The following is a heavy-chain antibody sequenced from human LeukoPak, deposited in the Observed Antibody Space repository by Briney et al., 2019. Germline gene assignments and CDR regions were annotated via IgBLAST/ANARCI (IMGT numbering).Heavy chain of an antibody. V-gene: IGHV4-59*12. J-gene: IGHJ4*02. CDR1: GGSISTYY. Sequence: SETLSLTCTVSGGSISTYYWSWIRQPPGKGLEWIGYIYYSGSTNYNPSLKSRVTISVDTSKNQFSLKLNSVTPEDTAVYYCAREVMAGDGYNFGFDYWGQGTLVTVSS. D-gene: IGHD5-24*01. CDR2: IYYSGST. CDR3: AREVMAGDGYNFGFDY.